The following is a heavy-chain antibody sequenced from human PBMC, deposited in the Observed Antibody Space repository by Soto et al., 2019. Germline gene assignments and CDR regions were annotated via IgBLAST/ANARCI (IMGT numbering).Heavy chain of an antibody. Sequence: QVQLVESGGGLVKPGGSLRLSCVASGFTFSDYYMSWIHQAPGKGLQWVSYISTGSTYTDYADSVKGRFTISRDNAKNSLYMQINRLSAEDTAGYYCARDRKFGSGSPYYWGQGTLVTVSS. CDR1: GFTFSDYY. CDR3: ARDRKFGSGSPYY. CDR2: ISTGSTYT. V-gene: IGHV3-11*05. J-gene: IGHJ4*02. D-gene: IGHD3-10*01.